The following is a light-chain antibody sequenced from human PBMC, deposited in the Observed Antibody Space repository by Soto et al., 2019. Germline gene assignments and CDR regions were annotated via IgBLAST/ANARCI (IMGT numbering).Light chain of an antibody. CDR3: QQYYNWPPKT. Sequence: EVVMTQSPATLSVSPGEGSTLSCRASQSIGNNLAWYQHKPGQAPRLLIHGASTRATGVPDRFSGSGSGTEFTLTISSLQSEDFAVYYCQQYYNWPPKTFGEGTKVAIK. CDR2: GAS. J-gene: IGKJ4*02. V-gene: IGKV3-15*01. CDR1: QSIGNN.